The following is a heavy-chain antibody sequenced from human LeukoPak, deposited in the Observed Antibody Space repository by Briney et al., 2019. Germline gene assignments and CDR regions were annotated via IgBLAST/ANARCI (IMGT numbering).Heavy chain of an antibody. CDR2: INHSGST. CDR3: ARVGCIGGTCYSRDFDF. V-gene: IGHV4-39*07. D-gene: IGHD2-15*01. CDR1: GDSISTSSYY. J-gene: IGHJ4*02. Sequence: PSETLSLTCTVSGDSISTSSYYWGWIRQPPGKGLEWIAEINHSGSTNYNPSLKSRVTISVDTSKNQFSLNLSSVTAADTAVYYCARVGCIGGTCYSRDFDFWGQGTLVTVSS.